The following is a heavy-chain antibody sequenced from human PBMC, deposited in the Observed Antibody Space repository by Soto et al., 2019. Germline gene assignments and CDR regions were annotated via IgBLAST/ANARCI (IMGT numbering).Heavy chain of an antibody. CDR3: ARGEGYSDYEIPSYFDY. D-gene: IGHD5-12*01. CDR1: GGTFSSYA. CDR2: IIPIFGTA. J-gene: IGHJ4*02. Sequence: QVQLVQSGAEVKKPGSSVKVSCKASGGTFSSYAISLVRQAPGQGLEWMGGIIPIFGTANYAQKFLGRVTITADQSTSTAYMERRSLRSEDTAVYYCARGEGYSDYEIPSYFDYWGQGTLVTVS. V-gene: IGHV1-69*01.